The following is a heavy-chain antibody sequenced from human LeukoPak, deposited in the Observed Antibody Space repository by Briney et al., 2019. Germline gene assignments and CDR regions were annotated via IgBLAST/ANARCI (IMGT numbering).Heavy chain of an antibody. V-gene: IGHV1-2*02. D-gene: IGHD3-22*01. CDR2: INPNSGGT. J-gene: IGHJ4*02. CDR3: ARGRPITMIVVVIPNTFDY. CDR1: GYTFTGYY. Sequence: GASVRVSCKASGYTFTGYYMHWVRQAPGQGLEWMGWINPNSGGTNYAQKFQGRVTMTRDTSISTAYMELSRLRSDGTAVYYCARGRPITMIVVVIPNTFDYWGQGTLVTVSS.